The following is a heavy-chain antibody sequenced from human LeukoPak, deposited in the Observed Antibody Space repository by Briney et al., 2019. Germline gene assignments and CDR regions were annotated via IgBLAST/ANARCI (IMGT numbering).Heavy chain of an antibody. CDR3: ARFRGSARRHDYYYYMDV. J-gene: IGHJ6*03. CDR1: GGTFSSYA. Sequence: GASVKVSCKASGGTFSSYAISWARQAPGQGLEWMGGIIPIFGTANYAQKFQGRVTITADESTSTAYMELSSLRSEDTAVYYCARFRGSARRHDYYYYMDVWGKGTTVTISS. V-gene: IGHV1-69*13. CDR2: IIPIFGTA. D-gene: IGHD3-10*01.